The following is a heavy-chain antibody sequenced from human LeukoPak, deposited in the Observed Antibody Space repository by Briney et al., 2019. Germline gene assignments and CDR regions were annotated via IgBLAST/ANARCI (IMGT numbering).Heavy chain of an antibody. J-gene: IGHJ4*02. CDR3: ARDDSSGWHFDY. D-gene: IGHD6-19*01. Sequence: SVKLSCKASGGTFSSYAISWVRQGPGQGLEWMGRIIPIFSTANYAQKFQGRVTITTDESTSTAYMELSSLRSEDTAVYYCARDDSSGWHFDYWGQGTLVTVSS. CDR2: IIPIFSTA. CDR1: GGTFSSYA. V-gene: IGHV1-69*05.